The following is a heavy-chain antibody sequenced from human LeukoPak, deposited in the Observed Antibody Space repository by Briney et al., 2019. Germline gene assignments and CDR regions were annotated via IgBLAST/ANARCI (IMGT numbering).Heavy chain of an antibody. CDR1: GGSISSGSYY. CDR3: ARALPGDSLDY. V-gene: IGHV4-61*10. J-gene: IGHJ4*02. D-gene: IGHD3-16*01. CDR2: IYYSGST. Sequence: SETLSLTCTVSGGSISSGSYYWSWIRQPAGKGLEWIGYIYYSGSTNYNPSLKSRVTISVDTSKNQFSLKLSSVTAADTAVYYCARALPGDSLDYWGQGTLVTVSS.